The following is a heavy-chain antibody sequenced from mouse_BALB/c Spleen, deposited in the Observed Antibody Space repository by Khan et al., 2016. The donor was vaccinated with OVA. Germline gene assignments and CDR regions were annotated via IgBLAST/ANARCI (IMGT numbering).Heavy chain of an antibody. D-gene: IGHD2-10*01. V-gene: IGHV2-6-1*01. CDR2: IWSDGST. CDR1: GFSLTNYG. CDR3: ARHPYYHYNIMDY. Sequence: QVQLQQSGPGLVAPSQSLSITCTISGFSLTNYGVHWVRQPPGKGLEWLVVIWSDGSTTYNSALKSRLTISKDNSESQVFLKMNSLQTDDTAMYFCARHPYYHYNIMDYWGQGTSVTVSA. J-gene: IGHJ4*01.